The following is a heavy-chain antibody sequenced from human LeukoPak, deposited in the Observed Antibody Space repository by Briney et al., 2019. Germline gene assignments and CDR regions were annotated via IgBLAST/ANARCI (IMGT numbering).Heavy chain of an antibody. J-gene: IGHJ5*02. CDR2: INPSGGST. D-gene: IGHD3-10*01. V-gene: IGHV1-46*01. CDR1: GYTFTSYY. Sequence: ASVKVSCKASGYTFTSYYMHWVRQAPGQGLEWMGIINPSGGSTGYAQKFQGRVTMTRDMSTSTVYMELSSLRSEDTAVYYCARDQGYHGSGSSSWFAPWGQGTLVTVSS. CDR3: ARDQGYHGSGSSSWFAP.